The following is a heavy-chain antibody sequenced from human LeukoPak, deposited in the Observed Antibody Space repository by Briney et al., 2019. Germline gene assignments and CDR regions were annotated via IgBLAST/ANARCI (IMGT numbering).Heavy chain of an antibody. Sequence: ASVKVSCKASGGTFSSYAISWVRQAPGQGLEWMGGTIPIFGTANYAQKFQGRVTITADESTSTAYMELSSLRSEDTAVYYCASPLDSINYYYYGMDVWGQGTTVTVSS. CDR2: TIPIFGTA. J-gene: IGHJ6*02. D-gene: IGHD3-22*01. CDR1: GGTFSSYA. V-gene: IGHV1-69*01. CDR3: ASPLDSINYYYYGMDV.